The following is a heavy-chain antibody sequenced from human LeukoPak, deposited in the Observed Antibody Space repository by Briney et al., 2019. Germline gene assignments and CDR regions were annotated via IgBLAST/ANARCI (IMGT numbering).Heavy chain of an antibody. CDR1: VGTFSSYA. CDR3: ATVVGDPAAGTFGWFDP. V-gene: IGHV1-69*05. D-gene: IGHD6-13*01. Sequence: ASVKVSCKASVGTFSSYAISWVRQAPGQGLEWMGGIIPIFGTANYAQKFQGRVTITTDESTSTAYMELSSLRSEDTAVYYCATVVGDPAAGTFGWFDPWGQGTLVTVSS. CDR2: IIPIFGTA. J-gene: IGHJ5*02.